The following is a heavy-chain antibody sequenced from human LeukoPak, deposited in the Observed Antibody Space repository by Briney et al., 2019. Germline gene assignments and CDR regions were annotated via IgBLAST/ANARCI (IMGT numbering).Heavy chain of an antibody. CDR2: IYFSGST. CDR1: GGSISTYY. V-gene: IGHV4-59*12. CDR3: ARGRWKTGMDSPYYFDF. D-gene: IGHD2-2*03. Sequence: NPSETLSLTCTVSGGSISTYYWTWIRQPPGKGLEWIGYIYFSGSTNYNPSLKSRVTISVDTSKNQFSLKLTSVTAADTAVYYCARGRWKTGMDSPYYFDFWGQGTLVTVSS. J-gene: IGHJ4*02.